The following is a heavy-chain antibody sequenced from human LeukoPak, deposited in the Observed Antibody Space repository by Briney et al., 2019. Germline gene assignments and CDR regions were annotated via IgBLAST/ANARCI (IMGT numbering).Heavy chain of an antibody. CDR3: ARVGASRVGWFDP. V-gene: IGHV4-39*07. D-gene: IGHD1-26*01. CDR2: IYYSGST. Sequence: SETLSLTCSVSGGSISSSSYFRGWIRQPPGKGLEWIGNIYYSGSTNIQPSLKSRVTISVDTSKNQFSLRLTSVTAADTALYYCARVGASRVGWFDPWGQGTLVTVSS. CDR1: GGSISSSSYF. J-gene: IGHJ5*02.